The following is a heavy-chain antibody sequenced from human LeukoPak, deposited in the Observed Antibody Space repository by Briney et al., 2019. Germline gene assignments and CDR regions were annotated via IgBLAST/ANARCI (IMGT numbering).Heavy chain of an antibody. CDR2: INSDGSST. Sequence: GGSLRLPCAVSRFTFSSYWMHWVRQAPAKGLVWVSRINSDGSSTSYADSLKGRFTISRDNAKNTLYLQMNSLRAEDTAVYYCARDQYWGQGTLVTVSS. J-gene: IGHJ4*02. CDR3: ARDQY. V-gene: IGHV3-74*01. CDR1: RFTFSSYW.